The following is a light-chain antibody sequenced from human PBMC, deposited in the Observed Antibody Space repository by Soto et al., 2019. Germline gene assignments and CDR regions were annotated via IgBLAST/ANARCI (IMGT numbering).Light chain of an antibody. V-gene: IGLV7-46*01. CDR1: NGPVTSDHN. J-gene: IGLJ3*02. CDR3: LLSFKSGSTV. CDR2: DAV. Sequence: QAVVTQEPSLTVSPGGTVTLTCGSSNGPVTSDHNPYWFQQKPGQAPKTLIYDAVHKYSWTPARFAGSLIGVKAALTLSDVQPEDEAEYHCLLSFKSGSTVFGGGTKLTVL.